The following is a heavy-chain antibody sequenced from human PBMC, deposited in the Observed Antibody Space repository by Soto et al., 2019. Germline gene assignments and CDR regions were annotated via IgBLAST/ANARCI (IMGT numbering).Heavy chain of an antibody. D-gene: IGHD2-2*01. Sequence: ASVKVSCKASGYTFTGYAIHWVRQAPGQRLEWMGWINGGNGDTKYSQNFQGRVTITRETSASTAYMELTSLGSEDTAVYHCARGYCSSTSCQYYFDYWGQGTPVTVPS. J-gene: IGHJ4*02. CDR1: GYTFTGYA. CDR2: INGGNGDT. CDR3: ARGYCSSTSCQYYFDY. V-gene: IGHV1-3*01.